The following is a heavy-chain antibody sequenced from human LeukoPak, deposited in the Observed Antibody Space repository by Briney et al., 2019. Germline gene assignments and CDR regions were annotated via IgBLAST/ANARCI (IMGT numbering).Heavy chain of an antibody. CDR3: ARDQGYCTSASCRGDAFDV. Sequence: GGSLRLSCAASGFTFSSYWMSWVRQAPGKGLEWAAKIKQDGSEKYYVDSGKGRLTISRDNAKNSLSLQMNSLRAEDTAVYYCARDQGYCTSASCRGDAFDVWGQGSMVSVSS. CDR2: IKQDGSEK. D-gene: IGHD2-2*01. J-gene: IGHJ3*01. V-gene: IGHV3-7*01. CDR1: GFTFSSYW.